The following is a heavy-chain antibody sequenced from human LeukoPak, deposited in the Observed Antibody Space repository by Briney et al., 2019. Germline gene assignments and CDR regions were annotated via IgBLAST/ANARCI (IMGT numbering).Heavy chain of an antibody. CDR2: FDPEDGET. V-gene: IGHV1-24*01. CDR1: GYTLTELS. Sequence: ASVKVSCKVSGYTLTELSMHWVRQAPGKGLEWMGGFDPEDGETIYAQKFQGRVTMTEDTSTDTAYVELSSLRSEDTAVYYCATPPPQVAGTWSGWFDPWGQGTLVTVSS. J-gene: IGHJ5*02. CDR3: ATPPPQVAGTWSGWFDP. D-gene: IGHD6-19*01.